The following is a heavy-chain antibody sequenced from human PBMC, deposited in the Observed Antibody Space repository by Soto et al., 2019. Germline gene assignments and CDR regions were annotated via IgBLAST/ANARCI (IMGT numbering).Heavy chain of an antibody. CDR1: GGSITTSSYF. CDR3: ARVRWTVAGPGHFDY. J-gene: IGHJ4*02. CDR2: IYYVGST. Sequence: SETLSLPCTVSGGSITTSSYFWSWIRQPPGKGLEWIGDIYYVGSTFYNPSLKSRVTISVDTSKNQFSLKLSSVTAADTAVYYCARVRWTVAGPGHFDYWGQGTLVTVSS. D-gene: IGHD6-19*01. V-gene: IGHV4-39*07.